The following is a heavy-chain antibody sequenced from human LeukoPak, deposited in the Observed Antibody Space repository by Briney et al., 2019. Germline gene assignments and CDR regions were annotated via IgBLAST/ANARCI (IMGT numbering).Heavy chain of an antibody. J-gene: IGHJ3*02. V-gene: IGHV4-39*07. Sequence: SETLSLTCTVSGGSISSTSYYWGWIRQPPGKGLEWIGSISYSGTTYYNPSLKSRVTISVDTSKNQFSLKLSSVTAADTAVYYCARVARLARAFDIWGQGTMVTVSS. CDR2: ISYSGTT. D-gene: IGHD3-16*01. CDR1: GGSISSTSYY. CDR3: ARVARLARAFDI.